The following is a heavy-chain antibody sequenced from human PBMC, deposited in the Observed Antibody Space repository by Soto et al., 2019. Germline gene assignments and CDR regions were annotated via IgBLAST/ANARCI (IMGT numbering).Heavy chain of an antibody. Sequence: QVQLVQSGAEVKKPGSSVKVSCNASRGTFNTYAISWVRQAPGQGLEWMGGIIPIFNTPNYAQRFQGRVTITADESTNTAYMELSSLRSEDTALYYCARDKTGTNYYNGLDVWGQGTTVTVSS. V-gene: IGHV1-69*12. CDR2: IIPIFNTP. CDR3: ARDKTGTNYYNGLDV. D-gene: IGHD1-1*01. CDR1: RGTFNTYA. J-gene: IGHJ6*02.